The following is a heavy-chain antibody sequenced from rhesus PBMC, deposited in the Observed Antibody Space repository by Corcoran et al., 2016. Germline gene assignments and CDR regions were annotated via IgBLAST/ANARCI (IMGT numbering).Heavy chain of an antibody. Sequence: EVHLVESGGGLVQPGGSLRLSCAASGFTFSSSAMHWVRQASGKGLEGVGRIRSKSNNYETGYAASVKGRFTISRDNSKNTLSLQMNSLRAEDTAVYYCAPTVGTVGRWGQGVLVTVSS. V-gene: IGHV3-118*01. CDR1: GFTFSSSA. D-gene: IGHD5-24*01. CDR2: IRSKSNNYET. J-gene: IGHJ4*01. CDR3: APTVGTVGR.